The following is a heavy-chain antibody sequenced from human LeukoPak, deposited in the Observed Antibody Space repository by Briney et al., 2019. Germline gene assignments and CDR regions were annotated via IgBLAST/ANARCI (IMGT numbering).Heavy chain of an antibody. CDR3: ARDLVSGNGYTSSCYY. D-gene: IGHD6-13*01. V-gene: IGHV1-18*04. J-gene: IGHJ4*02. CDR1: GYTFTGHY. CDR2: INTYNGNT. Sequence: ASVKVSCKASGYTFTGHYMHWLRQAPGQGLEWMGWINTYNGNTNYAQKVQGRVTMTTDTSTRTAYMELRSLRSDDTAIYYCARDLVSGNGYTSSCYYWGQGTQVTVSS.